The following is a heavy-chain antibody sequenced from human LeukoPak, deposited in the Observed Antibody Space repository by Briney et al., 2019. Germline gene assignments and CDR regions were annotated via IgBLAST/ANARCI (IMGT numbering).Heavy chain of an antibody. V-gene: IGHV3-30*04. CDR2: ISYDGSNK. J-gene: IGHJ4*02. CDR1: GFTFSSYA. Sequence: GRSLRLSCAASGFTFSSYAMHWVRQAPGKGLEWVAVISYDGSNKYYADSVKGRFTISRDNSMNTLYLQMNSLRAEDTAVYYCARALLWFGELLGTDYWGQGTLVTVSS. D-gene: IGHD3-10*01. CDR3: ARALLWFGELLGTDY.